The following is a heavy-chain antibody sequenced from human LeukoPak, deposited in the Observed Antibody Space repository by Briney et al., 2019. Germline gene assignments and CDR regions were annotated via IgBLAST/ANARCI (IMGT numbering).Heavy chain of an antibody. V-gene: IGHV1-46*01. J-gene: IGHJ3*02. CDR3: ARDLASSGYYYDAFDI. Sequence: ASVKVSCKASGYTFTSYYIHWVRQAPGQGLEWMGIINPSGGSTSYAQKFQGRVTMTRDMSTSTVYMELSSLRSEDTAVYYCARDLASSGYYYDAFDIWGQGTMVTVSS. CDR1: GYTFTSYY. D-gene: IGHD3-22*01. CDR2: INPSGGST.